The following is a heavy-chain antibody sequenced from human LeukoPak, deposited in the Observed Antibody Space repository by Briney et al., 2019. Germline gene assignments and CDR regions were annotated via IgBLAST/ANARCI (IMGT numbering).Heavy chain of an antibody. D-gene: IGHD3-22*01. CDR1: RFTFSRYW. Sequence: PGGSLRLSCAASRFTFSRYWMSWVRQAPEKGLEWVANIKQDGSEKYYVDSVKGRFTIPRDNAKNSLYLQMNSLRAEDTAVYYCARDAGDYFDSSGYYWFDSWGQGTLVTVSS. CDR3: ARDAGDYFDSSGYYWFDS. CDR2: IKQDGSEK. V-gene: IGHV3-7*01. J-gene: IGHJ5*01.